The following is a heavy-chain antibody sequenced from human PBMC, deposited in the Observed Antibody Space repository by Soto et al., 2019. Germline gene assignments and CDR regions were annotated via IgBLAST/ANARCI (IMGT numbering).Heavy chain of an antibody. CDR3: ARDDLYVDNGLDH. CDR2: IVNDGTEQ. V-gene: IGHV3-33*01. J-gene: IGHJ4*02. D-gene: IGHD4-17*01. Sequence: QVQLVESGGGVVRPGTSLRLSCEATGFSFSIHGMHWVRQAPGKGLEWLAVIVNDGTEQAYSDSVKGRFTISRDNSKNTLYLQMNNLRAEETAVYYCARDDLYVDNGLDHWGQGVLVTVSS. CDR1: GFSFSIHG.